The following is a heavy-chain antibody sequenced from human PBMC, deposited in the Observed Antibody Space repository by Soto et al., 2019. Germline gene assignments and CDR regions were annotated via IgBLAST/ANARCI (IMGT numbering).Heavy chain of an antibody. J-gene: IGHJ5*02. V-gene: IGHV3-21*01. CDR2: ISSGSSYI. Sequence: EVQLVESGGGLVKPGGSLRLSCAGSGFTCSSYMMNWVRQAPGTGLEWVASISSGSSYIYYADALKGRFTISRDDAKSSVYLQMNSLRDEDTAVYYCVRDSLMRTSWGQGARVTVSS. CDR1: GFTCSSYM. CDR3: VRDSLMRTS.